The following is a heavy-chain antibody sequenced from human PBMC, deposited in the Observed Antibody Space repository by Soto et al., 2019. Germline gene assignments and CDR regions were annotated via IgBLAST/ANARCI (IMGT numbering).Heavy chain of an antibody. Sequence: SETLSITCAVYGGSFCGYYWSGIRQPPGKGLEWIGEINHSGSTNYNPSLKSRVTISVDTSKNQFSLKLSSVTAADTAVYYCARGRRRFGELSRPLPPDVWGKGTTVTVSS. CDR1: GGSFCGYY. J-gene: IGHJ6*04. CDR2: INHSGST. CDR3: ARGRRRFGELSRPLPPDV. D-gene: IGHD3-10*01. V-gene: IGHV4-34*01.